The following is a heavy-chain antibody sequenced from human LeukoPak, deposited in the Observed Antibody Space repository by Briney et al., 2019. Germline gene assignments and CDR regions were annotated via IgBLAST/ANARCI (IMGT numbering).Heavy chain of an antibody. D-gene: IGHD6-19*01. CDR2: ISYDGSNK. J-gene: IGHJ6*02. V-gene: IGHV3-30*18. CDR3: AKDRAVAGMYYYGMDV. CDR1: GFTFSSYG. Sequence: GGSLRLSCAASGFTFSSYGVHWVRQAPDKGLEWVAVISYDGSNKYYADSVKGRFTISRDNSKNTLYLQMNNLRAEDTAVYYCAKDRAVAGMYYYGMDVWGQGTTVTVSS.